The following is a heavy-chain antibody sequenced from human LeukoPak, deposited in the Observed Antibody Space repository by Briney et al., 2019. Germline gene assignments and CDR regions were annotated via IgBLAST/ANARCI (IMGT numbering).Heavy chain of an antibody. J-gene: IGHJ5*02. D-gene: IGHD6-6*01. CDR3: ARDTWAARLWFDP. Sequence: ASVKVSCKASGYTFTGYYMHWVRQAPGQGLEWMGWINPNSGGTNYAQKSQGRVTMTRDTSISTAYMELSRLRSDDTAVYYCARDTWAARLWFDPWGQGTLVTVSS. CDR1: GYTFTGYY. CDR2: INPNSGGT. V-gene: IGHV1-2*02.